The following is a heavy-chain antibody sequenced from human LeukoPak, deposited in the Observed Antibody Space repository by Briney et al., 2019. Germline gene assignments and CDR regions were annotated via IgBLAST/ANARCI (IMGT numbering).Heavy chain of an antibody. CDR1: GGSISGSSYH. V-gene: IGHV4-39*01. CDR2: INYSWHT. D-gene: IGHD5-18*01. Sequence: PSETLSLTCTVSGGSISGSSYHWGWIRQPPGKGLEWIGGINYSWHTHYNPSLESRVTISVDSSKNQFSLKVTSVTAADTALYYCAPTYSYTRGGYDYWGPGTLVTVSS. CDR3: APTYSYTRGGYDY. J-gene: IGHJ4*02.